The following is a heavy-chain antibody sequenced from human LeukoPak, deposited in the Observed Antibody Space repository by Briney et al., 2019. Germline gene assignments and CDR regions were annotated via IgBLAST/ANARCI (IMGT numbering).Heavy chain of an antibody. CDR1: GYAIASAYY. D-gene: IGHD4-17*01. CDR3: VRERGYYGDSL. V-gene: IGHV4-38-2*02. CDR2: IHHSGIT. J-gene: IGHJ4*02. Sequence: SETLSLTCTVSGYAIASAYYWNWIRQPPGKWLEWIGGIHHSGITYYNPSLKSRVTLSVDTSKNQVSLTLRSVTAADTAVYYCVRERGYYGDSLWGQGTLVIVSS.